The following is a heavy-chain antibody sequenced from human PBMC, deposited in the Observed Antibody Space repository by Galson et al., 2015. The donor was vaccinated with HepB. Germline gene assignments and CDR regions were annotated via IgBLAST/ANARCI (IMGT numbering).Heavy chain of an antibody. D-gene: IGHD4-17*01. CDR3: AKGEGEYDYGDYVPGDYYYYYGMDV. V-gene: IGHV3-9*01. Sequence: SLRLSCAASGFTFDDYAMHWVRQAPGKGLEWVSGISWNSGSIGYADSVKGRFTISRDNAKNSLYLQMNSLRAEDTALYYCAKGEGEYDYGDYVPGDYYYYYGMDVWGQGTTVTVSS. J-gene: IGHJ6*02. CDR1: GFTFDDYA. CDR2: ISWNSGSI.